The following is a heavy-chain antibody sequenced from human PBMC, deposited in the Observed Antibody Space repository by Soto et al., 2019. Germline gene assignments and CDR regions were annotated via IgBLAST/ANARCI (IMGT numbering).Heavy chain of an antibody. CDR1: GYSFTSYW. CDR2: IYPADSDT. CDR3: ARHGYINTGANYFDY. Sequence: GESLKISCKGSGYSFTSYWIGWVRQMPGKGLEWMGIIYPADSDTRYSPSFQGQVTISADKSISTAYLQWSSLQASDTAMYYCARHGYINTGANYFDYWGQGTLVTVSS. J-gene: IGHJ4*02. V-gene: IGHV5-51*01. D-gene: IGHD2-2*02.